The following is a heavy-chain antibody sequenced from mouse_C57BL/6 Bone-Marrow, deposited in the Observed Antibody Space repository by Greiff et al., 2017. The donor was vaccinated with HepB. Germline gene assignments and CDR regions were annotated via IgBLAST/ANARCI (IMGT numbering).Heavy chain of an antibody. D-gene: IGHD1-1*01. CDR2: ISSGGSYT. CDR3: ARLITTVVATFDY. CDR1: GFTFSSYG. V-gene: IGHV5-6*02. J-gene: IGHJ2*01. Sequence: EVKLEESGGDLVKPGGSLKLSCAASGFTFSSYGMSWVRQTPDKRLEWVATISSGGSYTYYPDSVKGRFTISRDNAKNTLYLQMSSLKSEDTAMYYCARLITTVVATFDYWGQGTTLTVSS.